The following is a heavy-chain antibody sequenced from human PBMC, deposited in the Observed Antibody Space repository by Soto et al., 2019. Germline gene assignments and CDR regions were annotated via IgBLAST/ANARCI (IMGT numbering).Heavy chain of an antibody. Sequence: GASVKVSCKASGYTFTSYGISWVRQAPGQGLEWMGWISAYNGNTNYAQKLQGRVTMTTDTSTSTAYMELRSLRSDDTAVYYCARDYHQIPDSSGYPFDYWGQGTLVTVSS. D-gene: IGHD3-22*01. CDR2: ISAYNGNT. J-gene: IGHJ4*02. CDR3: ARDYHQIPDSSGYPFDY. V-gene: IGHV1-18*01. CDR1: GYTFTSYG.